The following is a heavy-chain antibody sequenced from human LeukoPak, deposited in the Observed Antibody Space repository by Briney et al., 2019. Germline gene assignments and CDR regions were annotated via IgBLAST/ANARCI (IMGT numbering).Heavy chain of an antibody. D-gene: IGHD5-12*01. Sequence: PGGSLRPSCAASGFTFSSYAMSWVRQAPGKGLEWVSAISGSGGSTYYADSVKGRFTISRDNSKNTLYLQMNSLRAEDTAVYYCAKGSGGGGYDYYYYYGMDVWGQGTTVTVSS. V-gene: IGHV3-23*01. CDR2: ISGSGGST. CDR3: AKGSGGGGYDYYYYYGMDV. CDR1: GFTFSSYA. J-gene: IGHJ6*02.